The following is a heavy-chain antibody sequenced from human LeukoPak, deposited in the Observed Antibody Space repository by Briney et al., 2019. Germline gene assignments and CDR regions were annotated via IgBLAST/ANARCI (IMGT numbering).Heavy chain of an antibody. J-gene: IGHJ4*02. D-gene: IGHD2-2*01. CDR3: ARSGHCSGVGCYAQGIDY. CDR1: GFTFSSYG. V-gene: IGHV3-30*03. CDR2: ISYDGSNK. Sequence: PGGSLRLSCAASGFTFSSYGMHWVRQAPGKGLEWVAVISYDGSNKYYADSVKGRFTISRDNSKNTLYLQMNSLRAEDTAVYYCARSGHCSGVGCYAQGIDYWGQGSMVTVSS.